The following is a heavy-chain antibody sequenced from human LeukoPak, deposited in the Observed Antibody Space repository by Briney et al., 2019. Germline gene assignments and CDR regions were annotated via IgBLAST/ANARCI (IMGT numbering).Heavy chain of an antibody. CDR2: ISSSSSYI. CDR3: ARSVTMVRGVLFDYMDV. D-gene: IGHD3-10*01. CDR1: GFTFSSYE. V-gene: IGHV3-21*05. J-gene: IGHJ6*03. Sequence: GGSLRLSCAASGFTFSSYEMNWVRQAPGKGLEWVSYISSSSSYIYYADSVKGRFTISRDNAKNSLYLQMNSLRAEDTAVYYCARSVTMVRGVLFDYMDVWGKGTTVTISS.